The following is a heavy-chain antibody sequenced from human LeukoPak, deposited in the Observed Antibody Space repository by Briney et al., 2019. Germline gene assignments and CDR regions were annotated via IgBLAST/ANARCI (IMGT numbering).Heavy chain of an antibody. Sequence: SVKVSCKASGGTFSSYAISWVRQAPGQGLEWMGGIIPIFGTANYAQKFQGRVTITADESTSTAYMELSSLRSEDTAVYYCAADCSGGSCYSTGYYFDYWGQGTLVTVSS. D-gene: IGHD2-15*01. J-gene: IGHJ4*02. V-gene: IGHV1-69*13. CDR1: GGTFSSYA. CDR3: AADCSGGSCYSTGYYFDY. CDR2: IIPIFGTA.